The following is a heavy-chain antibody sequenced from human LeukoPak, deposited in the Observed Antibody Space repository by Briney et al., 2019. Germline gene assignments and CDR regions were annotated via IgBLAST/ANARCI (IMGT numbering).Heavy chain of an antibody. CDR1: GGTFSSYA. J-gene: IGHJ5*02. CDR2: IIPIFGTA. CDR3: ARDPKPTVTTFNWFDP. D-gene: IGHD4-17*01. Sequence: SVKVSCKASGGTFSSYAISWVRQAPGQGLEWMGGIIPIFGTANYAQKFQGRVTITADESTSTAHMELSSLRSEDTAAYYCARDPKPTVTTFNWFDPWGQGTLVTVSS. V-gene: IGHV1-69*01.